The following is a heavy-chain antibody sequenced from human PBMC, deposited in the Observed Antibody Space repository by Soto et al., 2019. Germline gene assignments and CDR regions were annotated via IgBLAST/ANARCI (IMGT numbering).Heavy chain of an antibody. CDR1: GYSITIHG. D-gene: IGHD5-12*01. Sequence: GGSLRLSCAASGYSITIHGMHWVRQAPGKGLEWVAVIWYDGTNKYYADSVRGRFTISRDNSKNTLYLQMHSLRAEDTAVYYCARDWAPYSGYDSGAFDYWGQGTLVTVSS. V-gene: IGHV3-33*01. CDR3: ARDWAPYSGYDSGAFDY. J-gene: IGHJ4*02. CDR2: IWYDGTNK.